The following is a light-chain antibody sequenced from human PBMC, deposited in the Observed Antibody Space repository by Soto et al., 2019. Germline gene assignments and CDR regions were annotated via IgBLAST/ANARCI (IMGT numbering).Light chain of an antibody. Sequence: QSALTQPASVSGSPGQSITISCTGTSGDIGSYNRVSWYQQHPGKAPKLIIYEVTDRPSGVSNRFSGSKSGNTASLTISALQAEKEAEYYCSSYTNINTRACVFGTGTKLTVL. CDR3: SSYTNINTRACV. CDR1: SGDIGSYNR. J-gene: IGLJ1*01. V-gene: IGLV2-14*01. CDR2: EVT.